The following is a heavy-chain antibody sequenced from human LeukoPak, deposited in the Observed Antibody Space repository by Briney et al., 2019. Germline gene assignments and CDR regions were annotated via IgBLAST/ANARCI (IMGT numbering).Heavy chain of an antibody. D-gene: IGHD3-22*01. V-gene: IGHV4-34*01. CDR2: IDHSGSA. J-gene: IGHJ4*02. CDR3: ARYGRDMIAPFDS. CDR1: GGSFSGYS. Sequence: PSETLSLTCIVYGGSFSGYSWSWIRQPPGKGLEWIGEIDHSGSANYKPSLKSRVTISVDTSKNQFSLKLSSLTAADTAVYFCARYGRDMIAPFDSWGQGTLVTVSS.